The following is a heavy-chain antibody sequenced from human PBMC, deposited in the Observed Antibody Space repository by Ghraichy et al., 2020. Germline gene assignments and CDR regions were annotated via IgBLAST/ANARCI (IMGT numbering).Heavy chain of an antibody. CDR2: IYYSGST. V-gene: IGHV4-59*01. J-gene: IGHJ5*02. Sequence: SQTLSLTCTVSGGSISSYYWSWIRQPPGKGLEWIGYIYYSGSTNYNPSLKSRVTISVDTSKNQFSLKLSSVTAADTAVYYCARVSAPSWFDPWGQGTLVTVSS. CDR3: ARVSAPSWFDP. CDR1: GGSISSYY.